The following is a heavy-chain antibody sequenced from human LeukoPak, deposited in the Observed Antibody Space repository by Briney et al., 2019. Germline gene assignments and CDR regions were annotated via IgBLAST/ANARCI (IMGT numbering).Heavy chain of an antibody. CDR3: ASTPMVRGAPGYFDY. CDR1: GGSISSYY. Sequence: SETLSLTCTVSGGSISSYYWSWIRQPPGKGQEWIGYIYYSGSTYYNPSLKSRVTISVDTSKNQFSLKLSSVTAADTAVYYCASTPMVRGAPGYFDYWGQGTLVTVSS. V-gene: IGHV4-59*12. CDR2: IYYSGST. J-gene: IGHJ4*02. D-gene: IGHD3-10*01.